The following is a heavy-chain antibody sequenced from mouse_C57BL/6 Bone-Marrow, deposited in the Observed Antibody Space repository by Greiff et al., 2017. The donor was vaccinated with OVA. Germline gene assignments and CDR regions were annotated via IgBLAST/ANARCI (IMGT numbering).Heavy chain of an antibody. CDR1: GYTFTDYE. CDR2: IDPETGGT. J-gene: IGHJ2*01. V-gene: IGHV1-15*01. CDR3: TRRAYYYGSSYRDY. Sequence: FQLQQSGAELVRPGASVTLSCKASGYTFTDYEMHWVKQTPVHGLEWIGAIDPETGGTAYNQKFKGKAILTADKSSSTAYMELRSLTSEDSAVYYCTRRAYYYGSSYRDYWGQGTTLTVSS. D-gene: IGHD1-1*01.